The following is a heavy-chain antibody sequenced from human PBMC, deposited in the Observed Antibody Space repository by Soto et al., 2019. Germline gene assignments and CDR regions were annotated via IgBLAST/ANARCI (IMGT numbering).Heavy chain of an antibody. V-gene: IGHV4-59*01. Sequence: SETLSLTCTVSGGSISSYYWSWIRQPPGKGLEWIGYIYYSGSTNYNPSLKSRVTISVDTSKNQFSLKLSSVTAADTAVYYCAREQWLGNYFDYWGQGTLVTVSS. D-gene: IGHD6-19*01. CDR2: IYYSGST. CDR3: AREQWLGNYFDY. CDR1: GGSISSYY. J-gene: IGHJ4*02.